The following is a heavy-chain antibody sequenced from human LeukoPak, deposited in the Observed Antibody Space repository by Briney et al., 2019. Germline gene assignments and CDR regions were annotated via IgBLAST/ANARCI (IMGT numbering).Heavy chain of an antibody. CDR1: GYTFTGYY. Sequence: ASVKVSCKASGYTFTGYYMHWVRQAPGQGLEWMGWINPNSGGTNYAQKFQGRVTTTRDTSISTAYVELSRLRSDDTAVYYCARENVDIVATTPRYGMDVWGQGTTVTVSS. D-gene: IGHD5-12*01. CDR3: ARENVDIVATTPRYGMDV. CDR2: INPNSGGT. J-gene: IGHJ6*02. V-gene: IGHV1-2*02.